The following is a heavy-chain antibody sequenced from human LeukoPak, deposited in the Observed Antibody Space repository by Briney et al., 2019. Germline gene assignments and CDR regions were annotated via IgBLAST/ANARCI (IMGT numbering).Heavy chain of an antibody. CDR1: GGSISSGGYY. Sequence: PSETLSLTCTVSGGSISSGGYYWSWIRQPPGKGLEWIGYIYHSGSTNYNPSLKSRVTMSVDTSKNQFSLKLSSVTAADTAVYYCARSPLGIFGVVPPHYYYYMDVWGKGTTVTVSS. CDR2: IYHSGST. J-gene: IGHJ6*03. D-gene: IGHD3-3*01. CDR3: ARSPLGIFGVVPPHYYYYMDV. V-gene: IGHV4-61*08.